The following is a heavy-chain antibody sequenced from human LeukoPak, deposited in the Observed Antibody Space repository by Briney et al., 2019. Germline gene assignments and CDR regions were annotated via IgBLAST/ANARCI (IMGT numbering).Heavy chain of an antibody. V-gene: IGHV1-46*01. CDR3: ARDSLASGWYLLGWFDP. Sequence: ASVKVSCKASAYTFTNYYMHWVRQAPGQGLEWMGIINPSGYTTYLQKFQGRVTLTTDTSTSTAYMELRSLRSDDTAVYYCARDSLASGWYLLGWFDPWGQGTLVTVSS. CDR1: AYTFTNYY. D-gene: IGHD6-19*01. J-gene: IGHJ5*02. CDR2: INPSGYT.